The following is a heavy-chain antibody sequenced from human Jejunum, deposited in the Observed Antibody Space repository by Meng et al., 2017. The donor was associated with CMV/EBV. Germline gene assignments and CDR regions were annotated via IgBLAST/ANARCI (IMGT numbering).Heavy chain of an antibody. V-gene: IGHV1-69*05. CDR2: IIPIFGTA. CDR3: ARGFGFGDLYYYYGMDV. J-gene: IGHJ6*02. CDR1: FSSYA. Sequence: FSSYAISWVRQAPGQGLEWMGGIIPIFGTANYAQKFQGRVTITTDESTSTAYMELSSLRSEDTAVYYCARGFGFGDLYYYYGMDVWGQGTTVTVS. D-gene: IGHD3-10*01.